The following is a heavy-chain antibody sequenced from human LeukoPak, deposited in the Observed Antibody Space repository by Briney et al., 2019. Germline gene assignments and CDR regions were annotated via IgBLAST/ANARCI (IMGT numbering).Heavy chain of an antibody. J-gene: IGHJ5*02. CDR1: GFTFSSYA. D-gene: IGHD6-19*01. CDR2: ISSNGGST. V-gene: IGHV3-64*01. Sequence: GGSLRLSCAASGFTFSSYAMHWVRQAPGKGLEYVSAISSNGGSTYYANSVKGRFTISRDNSKNTLYLQMGSLRAEDMAVYYCATSSGSNWFDPWGQGTLVTVSS. CDR3: ATSSGSNWFDP.